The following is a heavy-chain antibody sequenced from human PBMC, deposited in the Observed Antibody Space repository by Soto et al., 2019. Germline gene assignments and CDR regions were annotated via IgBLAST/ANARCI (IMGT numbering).Heavy chain of an antibody. D-gene: IGHD6-13*01. Sequence: GGSLRLSCAASGFTFSSYAMHWVRQAPGKGLEWVAVISYDGSNKYYADSVKGRFTISRDNSKNTLYLQMNSLRAEDTAVYYCARDRTIAAAGPYYYYGMDVWGQGTTVTVSS. J-gene: IGHJ6*02. CDR1: GFTFSSYA. V-gene: IGHV3-30-3*01. CDR3: ARDRTIAAAGPYYYYGMDV. CDR2: ISYDGSNK.